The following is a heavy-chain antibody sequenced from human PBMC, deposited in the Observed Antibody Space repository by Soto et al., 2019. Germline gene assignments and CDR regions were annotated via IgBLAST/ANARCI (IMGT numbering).Heavy chain of an antibody. CDR1: GFTFTSSA. Sequence: SVKVSCKASGFTFTSSAVQWVRQARGQRLEWIGWIVVGSGNTNYAQKFQERVTITRDMSTSTAYMELSSLRSEDTAVYYCAAASSTSGGYYGMDVWGQGTTVTVSS. CDR3: AAASSTSGGYYGMDV. CDR2: IVVGSGNT. D-gene: IGHD2-2*01. V-gene: IGHV1-58*01. J-gene: IGHJ6*02.